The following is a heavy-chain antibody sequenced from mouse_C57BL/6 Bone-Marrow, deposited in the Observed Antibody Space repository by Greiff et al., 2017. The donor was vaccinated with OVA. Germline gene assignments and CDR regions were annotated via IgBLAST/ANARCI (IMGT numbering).Heavy chain of an antibody. V-gene: IGHV1-7*01. CDR3: ARWDDYGRSYVLFDY. D-gene: IGHD1-1*01. CDR2: INPSSGYT. Sequence: VQLVESGAELAKPGASVKLSCKASGYTFTSYWMHWVKQRPGQGLEWIGYINPSSGYTKYNQKFNDKATLTADKSSSTAYMQLSSQIYEVSAVYYGARWDDYGRSYVLFDYWGQGTTLTVSS. J-gene: IGHJ2*01. CDR1: GYTFTSYW.